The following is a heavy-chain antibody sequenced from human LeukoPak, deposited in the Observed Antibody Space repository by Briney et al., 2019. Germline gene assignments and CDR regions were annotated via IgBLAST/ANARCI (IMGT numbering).Heavy chain of an antibody. Sequence: ASVKVSCKTSGYTFTGYYMHWVRQAPGQGLEWMGWINPNSGGTNYAQKFQGRVTMTRDTSISTAYMELSSLRSEDTAVYYCARTFRQYYYDSSGFQEEWGQGTLVTVSS. V-gene: IGHV1-2*02. D-gene: IGHD3-22*01. CDR2: INPNSGGT. J-gene: IGHJ4*02. CDR3: ARTFRQYYYDSSGFQEE. CDR1: GYTFTGYY.